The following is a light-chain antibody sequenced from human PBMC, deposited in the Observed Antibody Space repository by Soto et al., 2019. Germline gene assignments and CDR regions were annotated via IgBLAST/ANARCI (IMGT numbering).Light chain of an antibody. CDR3: QQRSNWPLT. CDR2: DAS. Sequence: EIVLTQSPATLSLSPWERATLFCRASQSVSSYFAWYQQKPGQAPNLLIYDASNRATGIPARFSGSGSGTDFTLTISSREPADFAVYYCQQRSNWPLTFGQGTRLEIK. V-gene: IGKV3-11*01. J-gene: IGKJ5*01. CDR1: QSVSSY.